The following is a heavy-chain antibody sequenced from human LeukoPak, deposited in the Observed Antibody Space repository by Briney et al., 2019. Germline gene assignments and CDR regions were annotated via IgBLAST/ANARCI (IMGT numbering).Heavy chain of an antibody. J-gene: IGHJ6*03. CDR1: GGSISSSNW. CDR2: IYHSGST. V-gene: IGHV4-4*02. Sequence: SETLSLTCAVSGGSISSSNWWSWIRQPPGKGLEWIGEIYHSGSTNYNPSLKSRVTISVDTSKNQFSLKLSSVTAADTAVYYCARTTEGGYSYGYFYYYYMDVWGKGTTVTISS. CDR3: ARTTEGGYSYGYFYYYYMDV. D-gene: IGHD5-18*01.